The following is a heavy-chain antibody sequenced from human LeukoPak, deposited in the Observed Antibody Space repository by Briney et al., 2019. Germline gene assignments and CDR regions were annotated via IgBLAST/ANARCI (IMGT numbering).Heavy chain of an antibody. CDR1: GGTFSSYA. CDR2: IIPIFGTA. V-gene: IGHV1-69*05. J-gene: IGHJ4*02. CDR3: ARSPYYDFWSGYFDY. Sequence: ASVKVSCKASGGTFSSYAISWVRQAPGQGLEWMGGIIPIFGTANYAQKFQGRVTITTDESTSTAYMELSSLRSEDTAAYYCARSPYYDFWSGYFDYWGQGTLVTVSS. D-gene: IGHD3-3*01.